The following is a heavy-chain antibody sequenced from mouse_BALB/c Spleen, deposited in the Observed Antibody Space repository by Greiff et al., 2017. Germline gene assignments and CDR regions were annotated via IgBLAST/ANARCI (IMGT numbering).Heavy chain of an antibody. CDR2: ISNGGST. CDR1: GFTFSSYA. J-gene: IGHJ4*01. D-gene: IGHD2-3*01. Sequence: EVKLMESGGGLVKPGGSLKLSCAASGFTFSSYAMSWVRQTPEKRLEWVATISNGGSTYYPDSVKGRFTISRDNAKNTLYLQMSSLKSEDTAMYYCARGGGYYEDAMDYWGQGTSVTVSS. CDR3: ARGGGYYEDAMDY. V-gene: IGHV5-6-4*01.